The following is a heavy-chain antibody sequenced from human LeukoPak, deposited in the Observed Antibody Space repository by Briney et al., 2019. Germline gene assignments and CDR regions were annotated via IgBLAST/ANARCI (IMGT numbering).Heavy chain of an antibody. CDR1: GYSFTSYG. J-gene: IGHJ6*02. D-gene: IGHD6-19*01. CDR3: ARVQQWLVYYYYGMDV. Sequence: GESLKISCKGSGYSFTSYGISWVRQAPGQGLEWMGWISAYNGNTNYAQKLQGRVTMTTDTSTSTAYMELRSLRSDDTAVYYCARVQQWLVYYYYGMDVWGQGTTVTVSS. CDR2: ISAYNGNT. V-gene: IGHV1-18*01.